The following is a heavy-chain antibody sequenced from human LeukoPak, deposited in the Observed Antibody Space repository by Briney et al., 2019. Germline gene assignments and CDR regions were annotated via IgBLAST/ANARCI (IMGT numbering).Heavy chain of an antibody. D-gene: IGHD6-13*01. V-gene: IGHV7-4-1*02. CDR1: GYTFTSYA. CDR2: VNTNTGNP. J-gene: IGHJ4*02. CDR3: ARDHSSSWYASYFDY. Sequence: ASVKVSCKASGYTFTSYAMNWVRQAPGQGLEWMGWVNTNTGNPTYAQGFTGRFVFSLDTSVSTAYLQISSLKAEDTAVYYCARDHSSSWYASYFDYWGQGTLVTVSS.